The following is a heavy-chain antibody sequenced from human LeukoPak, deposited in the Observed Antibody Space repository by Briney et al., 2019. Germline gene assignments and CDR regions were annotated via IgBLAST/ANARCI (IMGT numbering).Heavy chain of an antibody. J-gene: IGHJ4*02. CDR3: ARDLGSSWAQ. V-gene: IGHV4-34*01. D-gene: IGHD6-13*01. CDR2: INHSGST. CDR1: GGPFSGYY. Sequence: KPSETLSLTCAVYGGPFSGYYWSWIRQPPGKGLEWIGEINHSGSTNYNPSLKSRVTISVDTSKNQFSLKLSSVTAADTAVYYCARDLGSSWAQWGQGTLVTVSS.